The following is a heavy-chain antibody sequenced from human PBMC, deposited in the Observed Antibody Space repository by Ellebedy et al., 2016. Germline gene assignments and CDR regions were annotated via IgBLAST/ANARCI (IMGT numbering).Heavy chain of an antibody. J-gene: IGHJ3*02. CDR3: AKDIRDIVATWGAFDI. Sequence: GGSLRLSCAASGFTFADYAMHWVRQAPGKGLEWVSGISWNSGSIGYADSVKGRFIISRDNAKNSLYLQMNSLRAEDTALYYCAKDIRDIVATWGAFDIWGQGTVVAVSS. V-gene: IGHV3-9*01. D-gene: IGHD5-12*01. CDR1: GFTFADYA. CDR2: ISWNSGSI.